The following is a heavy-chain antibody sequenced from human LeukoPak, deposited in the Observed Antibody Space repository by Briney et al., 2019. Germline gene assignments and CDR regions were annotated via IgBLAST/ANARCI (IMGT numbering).Heavy chain of an antibody. Sequence: GGSLRLSCAASGFTFSSYWMHWVRQAPGKGLVWVSRISTDGSSTTYADSVKGRFTISRDNGRNTLYLQMYSLRAEDTAVYYCASRTGVYWGQGTLVSVSS. J-gene: IGHJ4*02. V-gene: IGHV3-74*01. CDR1: GFTFSSYW. D-gene: IGHD1-14*01. CDR3: ASRTGVY. CDR2: ISTDGSST.